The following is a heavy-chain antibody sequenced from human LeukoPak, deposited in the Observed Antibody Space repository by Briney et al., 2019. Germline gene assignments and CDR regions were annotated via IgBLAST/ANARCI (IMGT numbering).Heavy chain of an antibody. V-gene: IGHV4-39*07. CDR3: ATLTTVVTAYYFDY. Sequence: KTSETLSLTCTVSGGSISSSSFWWAWIRRPPGKGLEWIGNIYYSGTTNYNPSLKSRVTISVDTSKSQFSLKLTSVTAADTAVYYCATLTTVVTAYYFDYWGQGTLVTVSS. CDR2: IYYSGTT. CDR1: GGSISSSSFW. J-gene: IGHJ4*02. D-gene: IGHD4-23*01.